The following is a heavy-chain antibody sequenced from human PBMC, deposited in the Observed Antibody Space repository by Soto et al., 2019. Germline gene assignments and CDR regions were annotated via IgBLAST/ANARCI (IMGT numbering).Heavy chain of an antibody. V-gene: IGHV3-33*01. CDR1: GFTFSSYG. D-gene: IGHD6-19*01. CDR2: IWYDGSNK. Sequence: QVQLVESGGGVVQRGGSLRLSCAASGFTFSSYGMHWVRQAPGKGLEWVAVIWYDGSNKYYADSVKGRYTISRDDSKNTVYLQINSLRAEDTAVYYCTRDTLISVASYEPFYIWGQGTSVTVSS. J-gene: IGHJ3*02. CDR3: TRDTLISVASYEPFYI.